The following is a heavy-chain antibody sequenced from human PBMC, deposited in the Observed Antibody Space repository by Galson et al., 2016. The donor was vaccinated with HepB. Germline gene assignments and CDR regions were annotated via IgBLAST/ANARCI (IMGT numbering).Heavy chain of an antibody. CDR3: ARGYTSGVPFW. J-gene: IGHJ4*02. D-gene: IGHD2-8*01. CDR1: GFTFSNYA. CDR2: ISGSGGST. Sequence: SLRLSCAASGFTFSNYAMSWVRQAPGKGLEWVSGISGSGGSTYYADSVKGRFTISRDNSKNTLFLQMHSLRAEDTAVYYCARGYTSGVPFWWGQGTLVTVSS. V-gene: IGHV3-23*01.